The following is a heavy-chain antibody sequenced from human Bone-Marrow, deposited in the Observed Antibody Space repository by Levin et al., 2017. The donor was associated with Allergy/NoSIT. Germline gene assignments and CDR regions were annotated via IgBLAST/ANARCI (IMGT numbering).Heavy chain of an antibody. J-gene: IGHJ4*02. CDR3: GGGPAQYSSGWYFQFDL. D-gene: IGHD6-19*01. CDR1: GFTFSTCS. CDR2: IDSTSGFI. V-gene: IGHV3-48*02. Sequence: SCAASGFTFSTCSMNWVRQAPGKGLEWVSYIDSTSGFIFYADSVKGRFTISRDNAKNSLFLQMNSLRDEDTAVYYCGGGPAQYSSGWYFQFDLWGQGTLVTVSS.